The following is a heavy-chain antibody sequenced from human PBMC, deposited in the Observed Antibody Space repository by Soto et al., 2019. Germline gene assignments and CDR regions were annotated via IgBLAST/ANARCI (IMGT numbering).Heavy chain of an antibody. J-gene: IGHJ4*01. CDR2: ISSRSGTI. D-gene: IGHD5-18*01. Sequence: AGGSLRLSCAASGFSFSDYYMTWIRQAPGQGLEWVSYISSRSGTIFYADSVKGRFPLSRDNSKNSMYLQMNSLRAEDTAVYYCAREVDRALVGSPHYFDYWGQGTLVTVSS. CDR3: AREVDRALVGSPHYFDY. CDR1: GFSFSDYY. V-gene: IGHV3-11*01.